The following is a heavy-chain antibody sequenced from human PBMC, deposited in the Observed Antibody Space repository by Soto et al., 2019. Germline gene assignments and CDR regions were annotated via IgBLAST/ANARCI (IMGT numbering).Heavy chain of an antibody. J-gene: IGHJ4*02. CDR1: YASMSTPTDY. D-gene: IGHD6-13*01. CDR2: VYYTAST. V-gene: IGHV4-31*02. Sequence: PSEPLSLTSSVSYASMSTPTDYWSWIRHHAGKGLEWFEYVYYTASTFYIPSLASRVAMSVDTSKNQFSLNVSSVTAADTSVYYCSRSLWNVAAAGFDYWGQG. CDR3: SRSLWNVAAAGFDY.